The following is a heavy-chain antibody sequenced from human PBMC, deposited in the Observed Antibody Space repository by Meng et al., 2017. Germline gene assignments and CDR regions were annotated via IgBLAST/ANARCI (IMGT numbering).Heavy chain of an antibody. CDR1: GYTFTAYY. D-gene: IGHD6-13*01. Sequence: GQLVQSGAEVKKPGASVKVSCTPSGYTFTAYYIHWVRQAPGQGLDWMGRIDPNSGVTEYAQKFQGRVTVTGDTSISTAYMELSRLRSDDTAIYYCVRDEDISAAGKLFGDYWGQGTLVTVSS. J-gene: IGHJ4*02. CDR3: VRDEDISAAGKLFGDY. V-gene: IGHV1-2*06. CDR2: IDPNSGVT.